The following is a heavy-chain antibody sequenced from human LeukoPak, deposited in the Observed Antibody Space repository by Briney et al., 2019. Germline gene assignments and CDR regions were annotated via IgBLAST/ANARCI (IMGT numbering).Heavy chain of an antibody. D-gene: IGHD2-2*01. CDR2: ISYDGSNK. V-gene: IGHV3-30*04. J-gene: IGHJ4*02. CDR3: ARDSDIVVVPAAPDY. Sequence: GGSLRLSCAASGFTFSSYAMHWVRQAPGKGLEWVAVISYDGSNKYYADSVKGRFTISRDNSKNTLYLQMNSLGAEDTAVCYCARDSDIVVVPAAPDYWGQGTLVTVSS. CDR1: GFTFSSYA.